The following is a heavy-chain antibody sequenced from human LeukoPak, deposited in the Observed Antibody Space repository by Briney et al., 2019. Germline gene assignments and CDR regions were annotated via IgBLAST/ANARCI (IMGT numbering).Heavy chain of an antibody. CDR2: IYRRGST. D-gene: IGHD4-17*01. V-gene: IGHV4-34*01. CDR3: ARASHDYGDYSHFDY. Sequence: SETLSLTCAVYGGSFSGYYWSWIRQPPGKGLEWIGEIYRRGSTNYNPSLRSRVTISLDKSKNQFSLKVNSVTAADTAVYYCARASHDYGDYSHFDYWGQGTLVTVSS. CDR1: GGSFSGYY. J-gene: IGHJ4*02.